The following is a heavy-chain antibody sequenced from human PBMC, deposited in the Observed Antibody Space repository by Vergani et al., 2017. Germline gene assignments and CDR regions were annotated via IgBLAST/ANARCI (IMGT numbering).Heavy chain of an antibody. CDR2: LAGGGGIT. J-gene: IGHJ4*02. D-gene: IGHD1-26*01. CDR1: GFTFITSS. CDR3: VRDAGSYEDVVDS. Sequence: EVQLLESGGSLKQPGGSVRPSCAAPGFTFITSSMYCVRLAPGKGLEWVSALAGGGGITYYADSFKGSFIISIDNYRGTLYLQMKGLGPEETATYYCVRDAGSYEDVVDSWGQGTLVTVSS. V-gene: IGHV3-23*01.